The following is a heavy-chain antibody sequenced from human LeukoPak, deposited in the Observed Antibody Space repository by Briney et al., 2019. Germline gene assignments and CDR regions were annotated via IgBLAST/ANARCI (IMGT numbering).Heavy chain of an antibody. D-gene: IGHD3-3*01. V-gene: IGHV4-31*03. CDR1: GGSISSGGYY. CDR2: IYYSGST. Sequence: TSETLSLTCTVSGGSISSGGYYWSWIRQHPGKGLEWIGYIYYSGSTYYNPSLKSRVTISVDTSKNQFSLKLSSVTAADTAVYYCARSRVWSDYWGYFDYWGQGTLVTVSS. CDR3: ARSRVWSDYWGYFDY. J-gene: IGHJ4*02.